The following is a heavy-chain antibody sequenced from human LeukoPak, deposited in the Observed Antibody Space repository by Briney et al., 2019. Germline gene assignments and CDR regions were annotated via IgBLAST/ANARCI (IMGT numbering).Heavy chain of an antibody. CDR1: GFTFSSYA. CDR2: ISGSGGST. V-gene: IGHV3-23*01. D-gene: IGHD3-10*01. J-gene: IGHJ5*02. Sequence: GGSLRLSCAASGFTFSSYAMSWVRQAPGKGLEWVSAISGSGGSTYYADSVKGRFTISRDNAKNSLYLQMNSLGAEDTAVYYCARDPNYYGSGGMFDPWGQGTLVTVSS. CDR3: ARDPNYYGSGGMFDP.